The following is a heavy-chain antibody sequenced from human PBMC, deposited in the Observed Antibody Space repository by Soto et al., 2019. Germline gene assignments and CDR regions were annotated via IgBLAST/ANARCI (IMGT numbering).Heavy chain of an antibody. V-gene: IGHV4-34*01. CDR2: INHSGST. Sequence: QVQLQQWGAGLLKPSETLSLTCAVYGGSFSGYYWSWIRQPPGKGLEWIGEINHSGSTNYNPSLKRRVTISVDPSKNQCSLKLSSVTAADTAVYYCARARAPGGYGMDVWGQGTTVTVSS. CDR1: GGSFSGYY. D-gene: IGHD2-15*01. CDR3: ARARAPGGYGMDV. J-gene: IGHJ6*02.